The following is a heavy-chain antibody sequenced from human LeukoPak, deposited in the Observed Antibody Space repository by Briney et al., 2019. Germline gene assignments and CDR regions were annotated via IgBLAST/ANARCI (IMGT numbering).Heavy chain of an antibody. CDR1: GYTFTGYY. Sequence: GASVKVSCKASGYTFTGYYMHWVRQAPGRGLEWMGWINPNSGGTNYAQKFQGRVTMTRDTSISTAYMELSRLRSDDTAVYYCARVGSGWYTNFDYWGQGTLVTVSS. CDR2: INPNSGGT. CDR3: ARVGSGWYTNFDY. V-gene: IGHV1-2*02. D-gene: IGHD6-19*01. J-gene: IGHJ4*02.